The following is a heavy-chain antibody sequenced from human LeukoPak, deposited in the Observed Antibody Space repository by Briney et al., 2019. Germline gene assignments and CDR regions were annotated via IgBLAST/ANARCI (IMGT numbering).Heavy chain of an antibody. J-gene: IGHJ5*02. CDR1: GGSISSHY. V-gene: IGHV4-59*11. D-gene: IGHD6-6*01. CDR2: IYYSGST. Sequence: SETLYLTCTVSGGSISSHYWSWIRQPPGKGLEWIGYIYYSGSTNYNPSLKSRVTISVDTSKNQFSLKLSSVTAADTAVYYCARELYSSSSDWFDPWGQGTLVTVSS. CDR3: ARELYSSSSDWFDP.